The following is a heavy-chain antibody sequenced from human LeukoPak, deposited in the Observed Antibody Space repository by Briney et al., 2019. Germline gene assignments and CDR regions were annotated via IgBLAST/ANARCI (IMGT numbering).Heavy chain of an antibody. D-gene: IGHD5/OR15-5a*01. CDR3: ARDLYAGRFNWFDP. CDR1: GGSFSGYY. V-gene: IGHV4-34*01. J-gene: IGHJ5*02. CDR2: INHSGST. Sequence: SETLSLTCAVYGGSFSGYYWSWIRQPPGKGLEWIGEINHSGSTNYNPSLKSRVTISVDTSKNQFSLKLSSVTAADTAVYYCARDLYAGRFNWFDPWGQGTLVTVSS.